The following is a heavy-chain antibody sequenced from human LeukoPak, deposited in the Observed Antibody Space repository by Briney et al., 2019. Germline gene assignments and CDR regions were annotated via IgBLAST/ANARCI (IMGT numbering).Heavy chain of an antibody. D-gene: IGHD5-18*01. V-gene: IGHV3-74*01. CDR1: GFTFSSYW. Sequence: GGPLRLSCAASGFTFSSYWMHWVRQAPGKGLVWVSRINSDGSSTSYAASVKGRFTISRDNSKNTLYLEMNSLRAEGTAVYYCARVATAMACFDYWGQGTLVTVSS. J-gene: IGHJ4*02. CDR3: ARVATAMACFDY. CDR2: INSDGSST.